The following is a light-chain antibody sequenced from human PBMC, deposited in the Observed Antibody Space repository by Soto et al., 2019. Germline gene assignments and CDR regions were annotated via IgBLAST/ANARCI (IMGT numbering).Light chain of an antibody. CDR3: SSYAGSNVVV. Sequence: QSALTHPPSASGCPGQSVTISCTGTSSDVGGYNYVSWYQQHPGKAPKLMIYEVSKRPSGVPDRFSGSKSGNTASLTVSGLQAEDEADYYCSSYAGSNVVVFGGGTQLTVL. J-gene: IGLJ2*01. V-gene: IGLV2-8*01. CDR1: SSDVGGYNY. CDR2: EVS.